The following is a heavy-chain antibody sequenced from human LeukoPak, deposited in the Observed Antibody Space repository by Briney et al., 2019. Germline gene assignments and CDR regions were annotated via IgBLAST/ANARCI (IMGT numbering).Heavy chain of an antibody. V-gene: IGHV1-69*13. D-gene: IGHD1-26*01. CDR1: GDTFSSYA. J-gene: IGHJ4*02. Sequence: SVKVSCKASGDTFSSYAIDWVRQAPGQGLEWMGGTISKFDMASYAEEFQDRITITADESTSTAYTELSSLRSDDTAVYYCARIVTHDDHGDHWGQGTLVTVSS. CDR3: ARIVTHDDHGDH. CDR2: TISKFDMA.